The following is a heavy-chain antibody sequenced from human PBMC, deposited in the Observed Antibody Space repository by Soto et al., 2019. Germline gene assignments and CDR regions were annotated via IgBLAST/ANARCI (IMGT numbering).Heavy chain of an antibody. V-gene: IGHV1-8*01. D-gene: IGHD5-18*01. Sequence: ASVKVSCKASGCTFTSYDINWVRQATGQGLEWMGWMNPNSGNTGYAQKFQGRVTMTRNTSISTAYMELSSLRSEDTAVYYCARGIDTAMVSVADHYYYFMDVWGKGTTVIVSS. CDR3: ARGIDTAMVSVADHYYYFMDV. CDR2: MNPNSGNT. CDR1: GCTFTSYD. J-gene: IGHJ6*03.